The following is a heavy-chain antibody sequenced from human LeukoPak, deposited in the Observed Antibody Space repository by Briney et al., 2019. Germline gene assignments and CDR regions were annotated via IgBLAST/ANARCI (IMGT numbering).Heavy chain of an antibody. D-gene: IGHD3-22*01. J-gene: IGHJ3*02. CDR2: IYYSGST. CDR3: ARANYYDSSGYSRGAFDI. CDR1: GGSISSYY. Sequence: KTSETLSLTCTVSGGSISSYYWSWIRQPPGKGLEWIGYIYYSGSTNYNPSLKSRVTISAGTSKNQFSLKLSSVTAADTAVYYCARANYYDSSGYSRGAFDIWGQGTMVTVSS. V-gene: IGHV4-59*08.